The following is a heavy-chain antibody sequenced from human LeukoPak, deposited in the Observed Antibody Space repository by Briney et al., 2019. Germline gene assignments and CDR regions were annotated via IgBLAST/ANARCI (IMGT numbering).Heavy chain of an antibody. D-gene: IGHD1-26*01. CDR1: GYTFTSYY. Sequence: ASVKVSCKASGYTFTSYYMHWVRQAPGQGLGWMGIINPSGGSTSYAQKFQGRVTMTRDTSTSTVYMELSSLRSEDTAVYYCTRESGTYHGNDYWGQGTLVTVSS. CDR3: TRESGTYHGNDY. CDR2: INPSGGST. V-gene: IGHV1-46*01. J-gene: IGHJ4*02.